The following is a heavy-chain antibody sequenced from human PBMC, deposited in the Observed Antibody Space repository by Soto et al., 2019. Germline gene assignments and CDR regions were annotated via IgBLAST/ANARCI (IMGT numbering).Heavy chain of an antibody. J-gene: IGHJ4*02. CDR3: ARGSSPVDFDY. D-gene: IGHD6-13*01. Sequence: QVQLVQSGAEVKKPGASVQVSCKASGYTFTNYGINWVRQAPGQGLEWMGWINTYNGITNFAQRLQGRVTMTTEASTSTAYMELRSLRSDDTAVYYCARGSSPVDFDYWGQGTLVTVSS. CDR2: INTYNGIT. CDR1: GYTFTNYG. V-gene: IGHV1-18*01.